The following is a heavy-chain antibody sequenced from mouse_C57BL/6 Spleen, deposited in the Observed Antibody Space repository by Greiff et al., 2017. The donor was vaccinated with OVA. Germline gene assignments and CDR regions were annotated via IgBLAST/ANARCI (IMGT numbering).Heavy chain of an antibody. CDR1: GFTFSSYA. CDR3: ARDPGTGAMDY. J-gene: IGHJ4*01. Sequence: EVQVVESGGGLVKPGGSLKLSCAASGFTFSSYAMSWVRQTPEKRLEWVATLSDGGSYTYYPDNVKGRFTISRDNAKNNLYLQMSHLKSEDTAMYYCARDPGTGAMDYWGQGTSVTVSS. V-gene: IGHV5-4*01. CDR2: LSDGGSYT. D-gene: IGHD4-1*01.